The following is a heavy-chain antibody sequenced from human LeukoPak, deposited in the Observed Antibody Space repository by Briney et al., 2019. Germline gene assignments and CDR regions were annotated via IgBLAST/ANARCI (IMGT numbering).Heavy chain of an antibody. CDR3: ARHPPYNSNRDV. V-gene: IGHV4-34*01. D-gene: IGHD1-1*01. J-gene: IGHJ6*03. Sequence: SETLSLTCAVYGGSFSGYYWSWIRQPPGKGLEWIGEINHSGSTNHNPSLKSRVTISVDTSKNQFSLKLSSVTAADTAVYYCARHPPYNSNRDVWGKGTTVTVSS. CDR2: INHSGST. CDR1: GGSFSGYY.